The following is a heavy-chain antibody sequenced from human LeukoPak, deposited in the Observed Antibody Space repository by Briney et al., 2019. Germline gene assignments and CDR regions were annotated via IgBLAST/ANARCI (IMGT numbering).Heavy chain of an antibody. CDR2: ISYDGSNK. CDR3: AKDSSLAAADY. V-gene: IGHV3-30*18. CDR1: GFTFSNYG. Sequence: GRSLRLSCAASGFTFSNYGMHWVRHAPGKGLEWVAVISYDGSNKYYADSVKGRFTISRDNSKNTLYLQMNSLRAEDTAVYYCAKDSSLAAADYWGQGTLVTVSS. D-gene: IGHD6-13*01. J-gene: IGHJ4*02.